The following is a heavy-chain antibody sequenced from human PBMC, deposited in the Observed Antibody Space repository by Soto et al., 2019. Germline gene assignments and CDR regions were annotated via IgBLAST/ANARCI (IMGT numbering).Heavy chain of an antibody. Sequence: SETLSLTCTVSGGSISSYYWSWIRQPPGKGLEWIGYIYYSGSTNYNPSLKSRVTISVDTSKNQFSLKLSSVTAADTAVYYCARGSKRVVAATSNWFDPWGQGTLVTLSS. V-gene: IGHV4-59*12. CDR3: ARGSKRVVAATSNWFDP. D-gene: IGHD2-15*01. CDR1: GGSISSYY. J-gene: IGHJ5*02. CDR2: IYYSGST.